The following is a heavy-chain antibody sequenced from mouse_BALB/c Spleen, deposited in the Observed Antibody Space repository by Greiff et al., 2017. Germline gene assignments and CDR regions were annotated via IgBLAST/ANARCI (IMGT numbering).Heavy chain of an antibody. D-gene: IGHD2-14*01. CDR1: GYTFTSYW. Sequence: QVQLQQSGAELAKPGASVKMSFKASGYTFTSYWMHWVKQRPGQGLEWIGYINPSTGYTEYNQKFKDKATLTADKSSSTAYMQLSSLTSEDSAVYYCDRGEVRRGSPFAYWGQGTLVTVSA. CDR2: INPSTGYT. V-gene: IGHV1-7*01. J-gene: IGHJ3*01. CDR3: DRGEVRRGSPFAY.